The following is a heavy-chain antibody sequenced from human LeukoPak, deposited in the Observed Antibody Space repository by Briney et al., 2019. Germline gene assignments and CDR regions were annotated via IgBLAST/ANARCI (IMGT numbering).Heavy chain of an antibody. D-gene: IGHD2-15*01. J-gene: IGHJ4*02. Sequence: GGSLTLSCAASGFTFSSYAMSWVRQAPGKGLEWVSAISGSGGSTYYADSVKGRFTISRDNSKNTLYLQMNSLRAEDTAVYYCAKDSCSGGSCYSELDYWGQGTLVTVSS. CDR3: AKDSCSGGSCYSELDY. CDR2: ISGSGGST. V-gene: IGHV3-23*01. CDR1: GFTFSSYA.